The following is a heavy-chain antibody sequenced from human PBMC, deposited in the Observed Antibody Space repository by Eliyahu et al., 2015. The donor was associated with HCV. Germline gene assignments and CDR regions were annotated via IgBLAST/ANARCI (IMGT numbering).Heavy chain of an antibody. CDR1: GGSVTSYY. D-gene: IGHD6-19*01. CDR2: IHYSGST. V-gene: IGHV4-59*02. Sequence: QVHLQESGPGLVKPSETLSLTCTVSGGSVTSYYWSWXRQPPGKGLEWIGYIHYSGSTNYNPSLKSRVTMSVDTSKNQFSLNLTSVTAADTAVYYCASGGGGIAVAGTGGWFDPWGQGTLVTVSS. J-gene: IGHJ5*02. CDR3: ASGGGGIAVAGTGGWFDP.